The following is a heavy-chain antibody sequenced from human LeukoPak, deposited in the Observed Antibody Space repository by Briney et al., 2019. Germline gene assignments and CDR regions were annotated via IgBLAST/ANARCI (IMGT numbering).Heavy chain of an antibody. CDR2: INHSGST. Sequence: SETLSLTCAVYGGSFSGYYWSWIRQPPGKGLEWIGEINHSGSTNYNPSLKSRVTISVDTSKNQFSLKLISVTAADTAVYYCARGIELVGATAGYFDYWGQGTLVTVSS. V-gene: IGHV4-34*01. CDR1: GGSFSGYY. CDR3: ARGIELVGATAGYFDY. D-gene: IGHD1-26*01. J-gene: IGHJ4*02.